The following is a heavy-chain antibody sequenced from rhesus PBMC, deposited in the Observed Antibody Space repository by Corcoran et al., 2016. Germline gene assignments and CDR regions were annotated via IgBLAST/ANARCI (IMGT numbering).Heavy chain of an antibody. Sequence: EVQLVQPGAEVKKPGASVKISCKASGYTFTDYYLHWVRQAPGKGLEWMGRVDPEDGEAIRAQKYQDRVTIAADTATDTACMELSSLRSEDTAVYYCATDLPLGYWGQGVLVTVSS. V-gene: IGHV1-111*02. CDR3: ATDLPLGY. D-gene: IGHD2-39*01. J-gene: IGHJ4*01. CDR2: VDPEDGEA. CDR1: GYTFTDYY.